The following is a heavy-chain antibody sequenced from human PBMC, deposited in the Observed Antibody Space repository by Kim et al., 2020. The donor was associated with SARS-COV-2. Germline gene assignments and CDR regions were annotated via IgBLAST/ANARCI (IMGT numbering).Heavy chain of an antibody. CDR3: ARGGGIEYYYDSSGNGFDI. J-gene: IGHJ3*02. V-gene: IGHV4-59*09. D-gene: IGHD3-22*01. Sequence: SRVTISVDTSKNQFSLKLSSVTAADTAVYYCARGGGIEYYYDSSGNGFDIWGQGTMVTVSS.